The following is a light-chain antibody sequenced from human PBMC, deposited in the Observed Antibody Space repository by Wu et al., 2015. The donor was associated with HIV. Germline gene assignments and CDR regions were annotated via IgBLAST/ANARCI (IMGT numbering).Light chain of an antibody. J-gene: IGKJ3*01. Sequence: EIVLTQSPATLSLSPGERATLSCRASQSVSSYLAWYQQKPGQAPRLLIYDASSRATGLPARFSGSGSGTDFTLTISSLEPEDFAVYYCQQRSNWQSTFGPGTKWISN. CDR3: QQRSNWQST. V-gene: IGKV3-11*01. CDR2: DAS. CDR1: QSVSSY.